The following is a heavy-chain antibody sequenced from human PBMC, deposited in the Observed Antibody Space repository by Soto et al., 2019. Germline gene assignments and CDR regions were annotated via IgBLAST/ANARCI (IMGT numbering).Heavy chain of an antibody. CDR2: IYYSGST. D-gene: IGHD2-21*01. J-gene: IGHJ6*02. CDR1: GGSISTYY. CDR3: ARYTTFVGPFDYFGMDV. V-gene: IGHV4-59*01. Sequence: PSETLSLTCTVSGGSISTYYWSWIRQPPGKGLEWIGYIYYSGSTKYNPSLKSRVTISVDTSKNQFSLKLSSVTAADTAVYYCARYTTFVGPFDYFGMDVWGQGTTVTVSS.